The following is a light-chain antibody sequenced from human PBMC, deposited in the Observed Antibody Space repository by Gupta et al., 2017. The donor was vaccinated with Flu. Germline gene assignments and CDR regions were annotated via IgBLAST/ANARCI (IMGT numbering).Light chain of an antibody. Sequence: QLVLTQSPSASASLGASVKLTFTLSRGHSTYAIAWHQQQREKGPRNLMKLNSDGSHTKGDGIPDRFSGSSSGAARDISISSLQAEDEADYYCQTWGTGTVVFGGGTKLTVL. V-gene: IGLV4-69*01. CDR2: LNSDGSH. CDR3: QTWGTGTVV. CDR1: RGHSTYA. J-gene: IGLJ2*01.